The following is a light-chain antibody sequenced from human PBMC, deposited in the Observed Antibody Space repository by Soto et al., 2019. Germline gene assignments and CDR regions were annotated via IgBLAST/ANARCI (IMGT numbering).Light chain of an antibody. J-gene: IGKJ1*01. CDR2: DAS. Sequence: DIPMTQSPSTLSASVGDRVTITCRASQSIGTWLAWYQHKPGRAPKLLIYDASTLEGRVPSRFSGSRSGTEFTFTISSLQPDDFATYYCQQYNSYSRAFGQGTKVEIK. V-gene: IGKV1-5*01. CDR1: QSIGTW. CDR3: QQYNSYSRA.